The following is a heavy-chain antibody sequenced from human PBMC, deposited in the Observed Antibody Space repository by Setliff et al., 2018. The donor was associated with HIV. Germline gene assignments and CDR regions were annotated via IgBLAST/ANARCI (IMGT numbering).Heavy chain of an antibody. D-gene: IGHD2-8*01. Sequence: GGSLRLSCTASGFTLADYALSWVRQAPGKGLECVGFIRNIAYGESIEYAASVKDRFTLTINKSANVAYMELASLKSEDTAVYYCVITKMLYYFDSWGQGTLVTVSS. CDR2: IRNIAYGESI. CDR3: VITKMLYYFDS. V-gene: IGHV3-49*04. J-gene: IGHJ4*02. CDR1: GFTLADYA.